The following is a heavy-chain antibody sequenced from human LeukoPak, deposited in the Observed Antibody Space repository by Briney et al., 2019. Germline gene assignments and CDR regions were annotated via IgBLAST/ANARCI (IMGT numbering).Heavy chain of an antibody. CDR1: GFNFIDYS. Sequence: PGGSLRLSCAASGFNFIDYSMNWVRQAPGKGLEWISYIGISSGNTKYADSVKGRFTISRDKARNSLYLQMNSLRVEDTAMYYCARDHPYAFYNRGHGTLVTVPS. CDR2: IGISSGNT. J-gene: IGHJ4*01. V-gene: IGHV3-48*01. D-gene: IGHD4-17*01. CDR3: ARDHPYAFYN.